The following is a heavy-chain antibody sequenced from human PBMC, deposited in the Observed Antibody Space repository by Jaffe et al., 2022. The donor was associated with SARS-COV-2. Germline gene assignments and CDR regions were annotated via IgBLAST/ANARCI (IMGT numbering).Heavy chain of an antibody. J-gene: IGHJ4*02. V-gene: IGHV3-21*01. D-gene: IGHD6-19*01. Sequence: EVQLVESGGGLVKPGGSLRLSCAASGFTFSSYSMNWVRQAPGKGLEWVSSISSSSSYIYYADSVKGRFTISRDNAKNSLYLQMNSLRAEDTAVYYCASSRDSSGWYWPGHWGQGTLVTVSS. CDR3: ASSRDSSGWYWPGH. CDR1: GFTFSSYS. CDR2: ISSSSSYI.